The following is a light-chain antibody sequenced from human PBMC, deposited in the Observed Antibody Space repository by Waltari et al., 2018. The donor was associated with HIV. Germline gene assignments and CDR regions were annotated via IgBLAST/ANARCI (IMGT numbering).Light chain of an antibody. Sequence: EIVLTQSPATLSLSPGERATLSCRASQSVSFHLAWYQQQTGQPPRLLILDASTRATGIPARVSGSGSGTDFPLTISSLEPEDFAVYYCQQRTNWLITFGQGTRLEIK. CDR3: QQRTNWLIT. J-gene: IGKJ5*01. CDR1: QSVSFH. V-gene: IGKV3-11*01. CDR2: DAS.